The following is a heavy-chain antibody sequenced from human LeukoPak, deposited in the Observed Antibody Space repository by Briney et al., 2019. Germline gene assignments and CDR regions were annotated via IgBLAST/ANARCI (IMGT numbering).Heavy chain of an antibody. J-gene: IGHJ6*03. Sequence: RTGGSLRLSCAASGFTFDDYGMSWVRQAPGKGLEWVSGINWNGGSTGYADSVKGRFTISRDNAKNSLYLQMNSLRAEDTALYYCAREPDYGDTYYYYMDVWGKGTTVTVSS. CDR2: INWNGGST. V-gene: IGHV3-20*04. CDR3: AREPDYGDTYYYYMDV. CDR1: GFTFDDYG. D-gene: IGHD4-17*01.